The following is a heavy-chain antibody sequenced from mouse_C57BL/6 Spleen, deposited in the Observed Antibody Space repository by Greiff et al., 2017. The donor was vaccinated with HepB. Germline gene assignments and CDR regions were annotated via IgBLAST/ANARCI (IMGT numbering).Heavy chain of an antibody. J-gene: IGHJ4*01. CDR3: AIPGGYSNWDYAMDY. CDR2: IYPRDGST. V-gene: IGHV1-78*01. Sequence: VQLQQSDAELVKPGASVKISCKVSGYTFTDHTIHWMKQRPEQGLEWIGYIYPRDGSTKYNEKFKGKATLTADKSSSTAYMQLNSLTSEDSAVYFCAIPGGYSNWDYAMDYWGQGTSVTVSS. CDR1: GYTFTDHT. D-gene: IGHD2-5*01.